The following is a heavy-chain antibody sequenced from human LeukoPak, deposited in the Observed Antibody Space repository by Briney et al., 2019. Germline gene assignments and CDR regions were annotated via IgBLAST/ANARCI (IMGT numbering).Heavy chain of an antibody. V-gene: IGHV4-59*11. D-gene: IGHD3-10*01. J-gene: IGHJ4*02. Sequence: PSETLSLTCSVSGGSINSHYWSWTRQPPGKRLEWIGYIFNTGNTNYNPSLASRLTMSVDKSRAQFFLRLSPVTAADTAIYYCASRPADTTWYGVFDYWSQGTLVTVSS. CDR1: GGSINSHY. CDR2: IFNTGNT. CDR3: ASRPADTTWYGVFDY.